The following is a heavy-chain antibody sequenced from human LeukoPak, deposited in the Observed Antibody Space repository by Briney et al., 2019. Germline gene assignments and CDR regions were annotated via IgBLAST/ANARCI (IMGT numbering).Heavy chain of an antibody. Sequence: GGSLRLSCAASGFTFSSYAMSWVRQAPGKGLEWVSVLYRGGTRYYADSVKGRFTISRDDSKNTLYLQMNSLRVEDTAVYYCARFPMVDYWGQGTLVTVSS. CDR1: GFTFSSYA. CDR2: LYRGGTR. D-gene: IGHD3-10*01. V-gene: IGHV3-53*01. CDR3: ARFPMVDY. J-gene: IGHJ4*02.